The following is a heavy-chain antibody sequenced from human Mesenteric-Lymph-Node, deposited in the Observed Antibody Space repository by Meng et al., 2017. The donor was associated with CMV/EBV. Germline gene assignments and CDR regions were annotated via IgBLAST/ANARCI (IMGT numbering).Heavy chain of an antibody. CDR1: GYTFTGYY. CDR2: ISAYNGNT. Sequence: ASVKVSCKASGYTFTGYYMHWVRQAPGQGLEWMGWISAYNGNTNYAQKLQGRVTMTTDTSTSTAYMELRSLRSEDTAVYYCARGYKDYSNYVFDYWGQGTLVTVSS. CDR3: ARGYKDYSNYVFDY. V-gene: IGHV1-18*04. J-gene: IGHJ4*02. D-gene: IGHD4-11*01.